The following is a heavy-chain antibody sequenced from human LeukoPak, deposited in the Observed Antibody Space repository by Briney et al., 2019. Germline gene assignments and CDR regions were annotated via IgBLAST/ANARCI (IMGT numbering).Heavy chain of an antibody. CDR2: ISSDGSNK. CDR1: GFSFSSYS. D-gene: IGHD6-19*01. J-gene: IGHJ4*02. Sequence: GGSLRLSCAVSGFSFSSYSMHWVRQAPGKGLEWAAVISSDGSNKYYADSVKGRFTISRDNSKNTLYMQMNSLRAEDTAVYYCVRQSSGWYYFDYWGQGTLVTVSS. CDR3: VRQSSGWYYFDY. V-gene: IGHV3-30-3*01.